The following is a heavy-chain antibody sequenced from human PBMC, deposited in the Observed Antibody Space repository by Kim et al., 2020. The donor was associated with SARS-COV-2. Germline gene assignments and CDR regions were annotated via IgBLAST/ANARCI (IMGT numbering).Heavy chain of an antibody. CDR3: ASGTVTTGYFQH. CDR2: IYYSGST. D-gene: IGHD4-17*01. J-gene: IGHJ1*01. CDR1: GGSISGFY. V-gene: IGHV4-59*01. Sequence: SETLSLTCTVSGGSISGFYWSWIRQPPGKGLEWIGYIYYSGSTNYNPSLKSRVTMSVDTSKNHFSLKLSFVTAADTAVYYCASGTVTTGYFQHWGQGTLVTVSS.